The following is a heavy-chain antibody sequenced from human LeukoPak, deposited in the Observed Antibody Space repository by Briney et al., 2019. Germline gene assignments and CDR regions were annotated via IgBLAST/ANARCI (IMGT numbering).Heavy chain of an antibody. CDR3: ARVPIRRHYESTGYYYEDP. J-gene: IGHJ5*02. V-gene: IGHV1-2*02. D-gene: IGHD3-22*01. Sequence: ASVKVSCKASGYTFTGYYMHWVRQAPGQGLEWMGWINPNSGGANYAQKFQGRVTMTRDTSISIAYMELSRLRSDDTAVYYCARVPIRRHYESTGYYYEDPWGQGTLVTVSS. CDR1: GYTFTGYY. CDR2: INPNSGGA.